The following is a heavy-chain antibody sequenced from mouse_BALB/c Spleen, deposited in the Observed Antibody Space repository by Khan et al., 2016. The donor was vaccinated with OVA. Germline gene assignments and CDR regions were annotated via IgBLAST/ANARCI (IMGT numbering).Heavy chain of an antibody. CDR3: ARPPYFSYFFVY. CDR2: INTYTGEP. D-gene: IGHD2-10*01. CDR1: GYTFTNSG. V-gene: IGHV9-3-1*01. J-gene: IGHJ4*01. Sequence: QIQLVQSGPELKKPGETVKISCKASGYTFTNSGMNWVKQAPGKGLKWMGWINTYTGEPTYADDFKGRFAFSLETSASTAYLQINNLKSEDTATYCCARPPYFSYFFVYGGQGTTVTVSS.